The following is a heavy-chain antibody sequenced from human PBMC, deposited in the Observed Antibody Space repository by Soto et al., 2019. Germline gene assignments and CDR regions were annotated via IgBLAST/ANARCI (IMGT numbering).Heavy chain of an antibody. D-gene: IGHD3-22*01. CDR3: ARDAFDYDTTGYHSDY. CDR1: GFTFSNFH. V-gene: IGHV3-48*02. Sequence: EVQLVESGGGLVQPGGSLRLSCGASGFTFSNFHMNWVRQAPGKGLEWVPYISSSGSTTYYADSVKGRFTISRDNARNSLFLQMSSLRDEDTAVYYCARDAFDYDTTGYHSDYWGQGTLVTVSS. J-gene: IGHJ4*02. CDR2: ISSSGSTT.